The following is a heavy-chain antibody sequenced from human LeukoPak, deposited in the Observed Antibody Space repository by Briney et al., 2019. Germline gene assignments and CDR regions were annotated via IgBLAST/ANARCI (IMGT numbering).Heavy chain of an antibody. J-gene: IGHJ3*01. D-gene: IGHD2-2*03. V-gene: IGHV5-51*01. CDR2: IYPGDSET. CDR3: ARQRGYRMTKDGFDV. CDR1: GYTFSDYW. Sequence: GESLKISCKASGYTFSDYWIGWVSHQPGKGLEWMTIIYPGDSETRYSPSLQGQVTISADKSINTPYLQWSSLKASDTGIYYCARQRGYRMTKDGFDVWGQGTMVTVSS.